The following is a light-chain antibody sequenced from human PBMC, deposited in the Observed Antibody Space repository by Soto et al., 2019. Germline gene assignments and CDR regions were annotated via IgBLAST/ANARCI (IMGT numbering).Light chain of an antibody. V-gene: IGLV1-40*01. CDR3: QSYDSSLSGGYV. CDR1: SSNIGAGYD. CDR2: GNS. Sequence: QSVLTQPPSVSGAPGQRVTISCTGSSSNIGAGYDVHWYQQLPGTAPKLLIYGNSNRPSGVPDRFSGSKSGTSASLAITGLQAEDEADYYCQSYDSSLSGGYVCGTGTRSPS. J-gene: IGLJ1*01.